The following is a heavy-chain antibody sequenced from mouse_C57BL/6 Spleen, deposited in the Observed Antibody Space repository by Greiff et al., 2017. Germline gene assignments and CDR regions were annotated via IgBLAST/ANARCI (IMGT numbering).Heavy chain of an antibody. J-gene: IGHJ3*01. Sequence: EVQLQQSGPELVKPGASVKISCKASGYTFTDYYMNWVKQSHGKSLEWIGDINPNNCGTSYNQKFKGKATLTVDKSSSTAYMELRSLTSEDSAVYYWAGGDYNWFAYWGQGTLVTVSA. CDR3: AGGDYNWFAY. D-gene: IGHD2-4*01. V-gene: IGHV1-26*01. CDR1: GYTFTDYY. CDR2: INPNNCGT.